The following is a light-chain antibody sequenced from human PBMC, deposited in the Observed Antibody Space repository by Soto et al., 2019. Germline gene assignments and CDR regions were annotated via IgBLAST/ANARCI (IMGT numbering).Light chain of an antibody. V-gene: IGKV1-39*01. J-gene: IGKJ5*01. CDR3: HQDRRFPIT. CDR1: QSISSY. CDR2: AAS. Sequence: DIQMTQSPSSLSASVGERATITCRASQSISSYLNWYQQKPGNAPTLLIYAASSMQSAVTSRFSGSGTGTDFTLTISSLQPEDFATYYCHQDRRFPITFGQGTRLEI.